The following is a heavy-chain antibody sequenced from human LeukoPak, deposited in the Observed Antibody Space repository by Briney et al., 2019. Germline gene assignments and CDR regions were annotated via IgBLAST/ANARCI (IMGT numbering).Heavy chain of an antibody. V-gene: IGHV4-38-2*02. CDR2: IYHSGST. Sequence: PSETLSLTCTLSGYSISSGYYWGWIRQPPGKGLEWIGSIYHSGSTYYNPSLKSRVTISVDTSKNQFSLKLSSVTAADTAVYYCARGGAGATTIDAFDIWGQGTMVTVSS. D-gene: IGHD1-26*01. J-gene: IGHJ3*02. CDR1: GYSISSGYY. CDR3: ARGGAGATTIDAFDI.